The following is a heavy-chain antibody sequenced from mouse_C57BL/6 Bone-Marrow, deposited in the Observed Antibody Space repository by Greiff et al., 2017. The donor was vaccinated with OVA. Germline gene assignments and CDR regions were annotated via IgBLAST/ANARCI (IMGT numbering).Heavy chain of an antibody. CDR1: GFTFSNYW. Sequence: EVQLQESGGGLVQPGGSMKLSCVASGFTFSNYWMNWVRQSPEKGLEWVAQIRLKSDNYATHYAESVKGRFTISRDDSKSSVYLQMNNLRAEDTGIYYCTGNCFSFDYWGQGTTLTVSS. V-gene: IGHV6-3*01. J-gene: IGHJ2*01. D-gene: IGHD4-1*01. CDR2: IRLKSDNYAT. CDR3: TGNCFSFDY.